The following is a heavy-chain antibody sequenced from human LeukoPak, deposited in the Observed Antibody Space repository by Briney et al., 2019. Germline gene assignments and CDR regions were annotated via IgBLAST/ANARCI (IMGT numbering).Heavy chain of an antibody. V-gene: IGHV1-46*01. CDR3: ARDLDSGYEKDY. CDR2: INPTGGET. D-gene: IGHD5-12*01. J-gene: IGHJ4*02. Sequence: GASVKVSCKASGYTFSNYYMHWVRQAPGQALEWMGIINPTGGETSYAQKFQGRVTMTRDTSTSTIYMELSSLRSEDTAVYYCARDLDSGYEKDYWGQGTLVTVSS. CDR1: GYTFSNYY.